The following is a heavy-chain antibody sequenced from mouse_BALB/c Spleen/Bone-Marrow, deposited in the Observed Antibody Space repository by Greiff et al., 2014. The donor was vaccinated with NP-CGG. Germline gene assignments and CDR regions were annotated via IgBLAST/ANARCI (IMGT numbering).Heavy chain of an antibody. J-gene: IGHJ4*01. D-gene: IGHD2-1*01. V-gene: IGHV3-2*02. Sequence: VQLQQSGPGLVKPSQSLSLTCTVTGYSITSDYAWNWIRQFPGNKLEWMGYISYRGSTSYNPSLKSRISITRDTSKNQFFLQLSSVTTEDTATYYCARRGYYGNSYAMDYWGHGTSVTVSS. CDR1: GYSITSDYA. CDR2: ISYRGST. CDR3: ARRGYYGNSYAMDY.